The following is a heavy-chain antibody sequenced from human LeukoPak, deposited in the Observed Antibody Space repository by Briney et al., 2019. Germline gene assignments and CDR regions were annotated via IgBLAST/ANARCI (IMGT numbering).Heavy chain of an antibody. V-gene: IGHV7-4-1*02. D-gene: IGHD2-21*02. CDR3: VRGGMTATRPLDY. CDR1: GYTFTSYA. CDR2: INTNTGNP. Sequence: ASVKVSCKASGYTFTSYAMNWVRQAPGQGLEWMGWINTNTGNPTYAQGFTGRFVFSLDTSVSTAYLQISSLKAEDTAVYYCVRGGMTATRPLDYWGKGSLVTVSS. J-gene: IGHJ4*02.